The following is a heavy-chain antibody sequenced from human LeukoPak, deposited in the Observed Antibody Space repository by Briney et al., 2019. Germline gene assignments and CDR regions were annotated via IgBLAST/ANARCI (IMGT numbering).Heavy chain of an antibody. Sequence: TGGSLRLSCAASGFTFSSYEMNWVRQAPGKGLEWVSYISSSGSTIYYADSVKGRFTISRDNAKNSVYLQMISLRAEDTAVYYCARSGSSGWYPHGYYYYYMDVWGKGTTVTVSS. D-gene: IGHD6-19*01. J-gene: IGHJ6*03. V-gene: IGHV3-48*03. CDR1: GFTFSSYE. CDR3: ARSGSSGWYPHGYYYYYMDV. CDR2: ISSSGSTI.